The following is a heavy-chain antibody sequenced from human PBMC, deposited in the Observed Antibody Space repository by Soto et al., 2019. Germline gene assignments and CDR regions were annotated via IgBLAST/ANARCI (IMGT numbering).Heavy chain of an antibody. J-gene: IGHJ4*02. Sequence: PGGSLRLSCAASGFTFSDYAMTWVCQGPGKGLEWVSAISTSGSTYYADSVKGRFTISRDKSKNTLYLQLNGLRAEDTAVYYCAKDYLRVSDCWGQGTLVTSPQ. CDR2: ISTSGST. D-gene: IGHD3-10*01. CDR3: AKDYLRVSDC. CDR1: GFTFSDYA. V-gene: IGHV3-23*01.